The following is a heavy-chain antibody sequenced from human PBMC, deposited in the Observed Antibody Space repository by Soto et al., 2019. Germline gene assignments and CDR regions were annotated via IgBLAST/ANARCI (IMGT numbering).Heavy chain of an antibody. CDR2: ISAYNGNT. J-gene: IGHJ4*02. D-gene: IGHD6-13*01. CDR1: GYTFTSYG. CDR3: ARVIRQQLVEYYFDY. Sequence: GASVKVSCKASGYTFTSYGISWVRQAPGQGLEWMGWISAYNGNTNYAQKLQGRVTMTTDTSTSTAYMELRSLRSDDTAVYYCARVIRQQLVEYYFDYWGQGTLVTVSS. V-gene: IGHV1-18*01.